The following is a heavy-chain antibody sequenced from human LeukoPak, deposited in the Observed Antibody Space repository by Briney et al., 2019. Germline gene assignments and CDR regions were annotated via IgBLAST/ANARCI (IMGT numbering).Heavy chain of an antibody. CDR1: GGSISSYY. CDR3: ARHDSSGPYNVFDI. Sequence: SETLSLTCTVSGGSISSYYWSWIRQPPGKGLEWIGYIYYSGSTNYNPSLKSRVTISVDTSKNQFSLKLSSVTAADTAVYYCARHDSSGPYNVFDIWGQGTMVTVSS. D-gene: IGHD3-22*01. V-gene: IGHV4-59*01. CDR2: IYYSGST. J-gene: IGHJ3*02.